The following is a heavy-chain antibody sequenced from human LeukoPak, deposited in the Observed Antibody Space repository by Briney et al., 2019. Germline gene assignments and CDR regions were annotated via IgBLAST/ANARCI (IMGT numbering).Heavy chain of an antibody. CDR2: ISSSSSTI. J-gene: IGHJ4*02. D-gene: IGHD3-10*01. CDR1: GFTFSSYN. CDR3: ARVASVLLWFGESPRSHYFDY. Sequence: GGSLRLSCAASGFTFSSYNMNWVRQAPGKGLEWVSYISSSSSTIYYADSVKGRFTISRDNAKNSLYLQMNSLRAEDTAVYYCARVASVLLWFGESPRSHYFDYWGQGTLVTVSS. V-gene: IGHV3-48*01.